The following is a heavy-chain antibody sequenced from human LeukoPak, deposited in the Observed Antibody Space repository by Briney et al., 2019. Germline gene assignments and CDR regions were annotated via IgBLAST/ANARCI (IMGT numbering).Heavy chain of an antibody. J-gene: IGHJ4*02. V-gene: IGHV3-21*01. D-gene: IGHD3-3*01. CDR2: ISSSSSYI. CDR3: AREGTYYDFWSGSLNTYYFDY. CDR1: GFTFSSYW. Sequence: GGSLRLSCAASGFTFSSYWMNWVRQAPGKGLEWVSSISSSSSYIYYADSVKGRFTISRDNAKNSLYLQMNSLRAEDTAVYYCAREGTYYDFWSGSLNTYYFDYWGQGTLVTVSS.